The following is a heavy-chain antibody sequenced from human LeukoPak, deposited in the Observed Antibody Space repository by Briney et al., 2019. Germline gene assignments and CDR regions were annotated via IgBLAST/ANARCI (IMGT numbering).Heavy chain of an antibody. CDR2: ISYDGSNK. J-gene: IGHJ4*02. Sequence: GGSLRLSCAASGFTFSSYAMHWVRQAPGKGLEWVADISYDGSNKYYADSVKGRFTISRDNAKNTVYLQMNNLRGEDTALYYCSKAGDTNYYRHGDYWGQGTLVTVSS. CDR3: SKAGDTNYYRHGDY. V-gene: IGHV3-30*04. CDR1: GFTFSSYA. D-gene: IGHD4-11*01.